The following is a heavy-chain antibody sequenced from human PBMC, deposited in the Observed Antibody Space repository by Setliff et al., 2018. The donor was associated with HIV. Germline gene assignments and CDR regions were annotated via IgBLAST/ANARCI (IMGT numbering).Heavy chain of an antibody. CDR1: GFSFSNYH. V-gene: IGHV3-48*03. CDR3: ARVLENSGSDY. D-gene: IGHD6-19*01. J-gene: IGHJ4*02. CDR2: IGKAGTK. Sequence: RLSCAASGFSFSNYHMHWVRQAPGRGLEWVSFIGKAGTKYYTDSVKGRFTISRDNAKNSLYLQMNSLRAEDTAIYYCARVLENSGSDYWGQGTLVTVSS.